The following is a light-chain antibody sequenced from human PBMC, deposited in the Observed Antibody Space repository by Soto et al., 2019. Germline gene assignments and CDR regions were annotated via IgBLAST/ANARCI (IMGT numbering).Light chain of an antibody. Sequence: EIVFPQSPDTLPLSPGERATLSCRASQSVGNNFLAWYQQKPGQAPTLLIYDASSWASGLPDRFSGSGSEADFTVTVSRLELEGFAVYFCHQYGTSPQTFGQGAKVVI. CDR1: QSVGNNF. V-gene: IGKV3-20*01. J-gene: IGKJ1*01. CDR2: DAS. CDR3: HQYGTSPQT.